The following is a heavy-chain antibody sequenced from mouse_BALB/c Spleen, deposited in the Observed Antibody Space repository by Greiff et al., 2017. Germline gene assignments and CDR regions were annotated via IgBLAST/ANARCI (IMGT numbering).Heavy chain of an antibody. J-gene: IGHJ3*01. CDR1: GFSLTSYG. CDR2: IWSGGST. D-gene: IGHD2-4*01. Sequence: VKLMESGPGLVQPSQSLSITCTVSGFSLTSYGVHWVRQSPGKGLEWLGVIWSGGSTDYNAAFISRLSISKDNSKSQVFFKMNSLQANDTAIYYCARKGGDYDAWFAYWGQGTLVTVSA. V-gene: IGHV2-2*02. CDR3: ARKGGDYDAWFAY.